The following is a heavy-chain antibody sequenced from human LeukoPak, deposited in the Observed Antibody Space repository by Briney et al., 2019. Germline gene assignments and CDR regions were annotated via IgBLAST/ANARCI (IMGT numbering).Heavy chain of an antibody. CDR1: GFALTNSA. J-gene: IGHJ4*02. D-gene: IGHD1-26*01. V-gene: IGHV1-58*01. CDR3: AAAGSYYGPDY. Sequence: SVKVSCKASGFALTNSAVQWVRQARGRRLEWIGWIVVGNGYTNYAQKFQERVTITRDMSTGTAYMELSSLRSEDTAVYYCAAAGSYYGPDYWGQGTLVTVSS. CDR2: IVVGNGYT.